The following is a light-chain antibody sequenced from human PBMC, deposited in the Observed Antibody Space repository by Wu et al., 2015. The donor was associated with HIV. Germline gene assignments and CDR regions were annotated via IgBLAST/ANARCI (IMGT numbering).Light chain of an antibody. J-gene: IGKJ5*01. V-gene: IGKV3-11*01. CDR1: QSVSTY. Sequence: EIVLTQSPATLSLSPGERATLSCRASQSVSTYLAWYQQKPGQAPRLLIYHASNRATGIPARFSGSGSGTDFTLTISSLEPEDFAVYYCQQRSTWPPKITFGQGTRLEIK. CDR2: HAS. CDR3: QQRSTWPPKIT.